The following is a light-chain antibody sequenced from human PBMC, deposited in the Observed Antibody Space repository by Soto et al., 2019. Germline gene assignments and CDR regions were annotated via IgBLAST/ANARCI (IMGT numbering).Light chain of an antibody. CDR3: QQYGSSPLT. J-gene: IGKJ4*01. Sequence: EIVLTQSPGTLSLSPGERATLSCRASQSVSRSYLAWYQQKPGQAPRLLIYGASSRATGIPDRFSGSGSATDFTLTIRRLEPEDFAVYYCQQYGSSPLTFGGGTKVEIK. CDR2: GAS. CDR1: QSVSRSY. V-gene: IGKV3-20*01.